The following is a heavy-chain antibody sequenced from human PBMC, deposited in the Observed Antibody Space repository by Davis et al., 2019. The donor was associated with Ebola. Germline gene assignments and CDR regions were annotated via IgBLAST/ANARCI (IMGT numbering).Heavy chain of an antibody. CDR1: GFTFSSYG. D-gene: IGHD5-24*01. V-gene: IGHV3-30*03. J-gene: IGHJ4*02. CDR2: ISYDGSNK. Sequence: GGSLRLSCAASGFTFSSYGMHWVRQAPGKGLEWVAVISYDGSNKYYADSVKGRFTISRDNSKNTVYLQMNSLKTEDTAVDYCLTDGRWPLWGQGTLVTVSS. CDR3: LTDGRWPL.